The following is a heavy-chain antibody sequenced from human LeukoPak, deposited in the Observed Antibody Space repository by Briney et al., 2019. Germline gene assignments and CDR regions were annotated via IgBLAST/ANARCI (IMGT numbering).Heavy chain of an antibody. CDR2: IIPIFGTA. D-gene: IGHD1-1*01. Sequence: GASVKVSCKASGGTFSSYAISWVRQAPGQGLEWMGGIIPIFGTANYAQKFQGRVTITADESTSTAYMELSSLRSEDTAVYYCATQPPTGTTLGGEIDYWGQGTLVTASS. V-gene: IGHV1-69*01. CDR1: GGTFSSYA. J-gene: IGHJ4*02. CDR3: ATQPPTGTTLGGEIDY.